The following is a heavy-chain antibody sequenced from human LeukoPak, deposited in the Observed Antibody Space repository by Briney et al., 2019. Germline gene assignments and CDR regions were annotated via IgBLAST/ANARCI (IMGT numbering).Heavy chain of an antibody. J-gene: IGHJ3*02. CDR2: ISRSGGSI. CDR1: EFTFSSHS. CDR3: ARSLKVSAALDVFDI. V-gene: IGHV3-21*01. Sequence: GGSLRLSCAASEFTFSSHSMNWVRQASGKGLEWVSSISRSGGSIYYADSLKGRFTISRDNAKNSLYLQMNSLGAEDTAVYFCARSLKVSAALDVFDIWGQGTMVTVSS. D-gene: IGHD2-2*01.